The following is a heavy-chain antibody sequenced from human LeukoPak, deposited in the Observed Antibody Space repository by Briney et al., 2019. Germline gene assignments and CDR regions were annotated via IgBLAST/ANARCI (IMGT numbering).Heavy chain of an antibody. CDR3: ARDYGDIVATISSYYYGMDV. CDR2: IPYDGSNK. V-gene: IGHV3-30*04. J-gene: IGHJ6*02. Sequence: GGSLRLSCAASGFTFSTYAIHCVPQAPGKGLQWAAVIPYDGSNKYYADSVKGRFTISRDNSKNTLFLQMNSLRAEDTAVYYCARDYGDIVATISSYYYGMDVWGQGTTVTVSS. D-gene: IGHD5-12*01. CDR1: GFTFSTYA.